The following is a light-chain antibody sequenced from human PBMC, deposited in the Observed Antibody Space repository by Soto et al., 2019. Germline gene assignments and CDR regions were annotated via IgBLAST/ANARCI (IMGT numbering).Light chain of an antibody. CDR2: NTS. CDR3: LLSYSGARV. J-gene: IGLJ3*02. CDR1: TGTVTSGHY. Sequence: QTVVTQEPSLTVSPEGTVTLTCGSSTGTVTSGHYPYWFHQKPGQAPRTLVYNTSDKHSWTPARFSGSLLGGKAALTLSGAQPEDEADFYCLLSYSGARVFGGGTKLTVL. V-gene: IGLV7-46*01.